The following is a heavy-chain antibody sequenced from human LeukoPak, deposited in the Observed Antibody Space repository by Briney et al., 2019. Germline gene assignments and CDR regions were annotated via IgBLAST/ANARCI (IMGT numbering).Heavy chain of an antibody. CDR3: AREQGPVDTAMVTSDY. Sequence: ASVKVSCKASGYTFTSYGISWLRQAPGQGLEWMGWISAYNGNTNYAQKLQGRVTMTTDTSTSTAYMELRSLRSDDTAVYYCAREQGPVDTAMVTSDYWGQGTLVTVSS. CDR2: ISAYNGNT. D-gene: IGHD5-18*01. J-gene: IGHJ4*02. V-gene: IGHV1-18*01. CDR1: GYTFTSYG.